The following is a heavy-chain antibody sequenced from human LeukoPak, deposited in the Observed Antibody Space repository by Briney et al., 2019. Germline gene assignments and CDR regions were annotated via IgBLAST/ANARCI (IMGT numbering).Heavy chain of an antibody. V-gene: IGHV1-69*04. CDR3: AEGSGTSPNWFDP. D-gene: IGHD2-2*01. J-gene: IGHJ5*02. Sequence: VSSTPSLGTLSSYAISAVREAPEQGRECMGRIIPILGIANYAKKLQASVTITADKSTSTAFIELRTLSSEDTAVYYSAEGSGTSPNWFDPWGQGTPVTVSS. CDR1: LGTLSSYA. CDR2: IIPILGIA.